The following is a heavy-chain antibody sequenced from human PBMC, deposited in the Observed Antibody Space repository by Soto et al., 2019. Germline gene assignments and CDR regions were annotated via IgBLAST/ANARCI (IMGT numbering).Heavy chain of an antibody. CDR2: FDPEDGET. V-gene: IGHV1-24*01. Sequence: QVQLVQSGAEVKKPGASVKVSCKVSGYTLTELSMHWVRQAPGKGLEWMGGFDPEDGETIYAQKFQGRVTMTEDTSTDTAYMELSSLRSEDTAVYYCATNRANYYDSSGYTYDGMDVWGQGTTVTVSS. CDR1: GYTLTELS. CDR3: ATNRANYYDSSGYTYDGMDV. D-gene: IGHD3-22*01. J-gene: IGHJ6*02.